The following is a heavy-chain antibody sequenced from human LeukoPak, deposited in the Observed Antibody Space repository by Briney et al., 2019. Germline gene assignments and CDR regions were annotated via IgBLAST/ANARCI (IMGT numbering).Heavy chain of an antibody. D-gene: IGHD2-2*01. CDR3: ATTQYCSSTSCLNFDY. CDR2: ISGSGGST. J-gene: IGHJ4*02. Sequence: GGSLRLSCAASGFTFSSYAMSWVRQAPGKGLEWVSAISGSGGSTYYADSVKGRFTISRDNSKNTLYLQMNSLSAEDTAVYYCATTQYCSSTSCLNFDYWGKGTLVTVSS. CDR1: GFTFSSYA. V-gene: IGHV3-23*01.